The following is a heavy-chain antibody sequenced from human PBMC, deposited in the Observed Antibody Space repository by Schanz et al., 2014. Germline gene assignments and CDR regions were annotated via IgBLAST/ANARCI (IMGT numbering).Heavy chain of an antibody. J-gene: IGHJ6*03. CDR2: IHTGSGNT. Sequence: QVQLVQSGAEVKKPGASVKVSCQASGYTFAGHAVHWVRQAPGQGPEWVGWIHTGSGNTKYSQKFGGRVTITRDTATSTIDIASSTPCTDHTALISCARGDDRGASARVVIVAMNVWGKGTTVIVSS. CDR3: ARGDDRGASARVVIVAMNV. D-gene: IGHD6-6*01. CDR1: GYTFAGHA. V-gene: IGHV1-3*04.